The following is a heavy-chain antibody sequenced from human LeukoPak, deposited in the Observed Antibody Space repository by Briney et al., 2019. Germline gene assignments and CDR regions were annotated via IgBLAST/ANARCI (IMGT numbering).Heavy chain of an antibody. D-gene: IGHD3-10*01. V-gene: IGHV4-34*01. CDR3: ARGRYGSGSYYYYYYYGMDV. CDR2: INHSGST. Sequence: PSETLSLTCTVSGGSISSYYWSWIRQPPGKGLEWIGEINHSGSTNYNPSLKSRVTISVDTSKNQFSLKLSSVTAADTAVYYCARGRYGSGSYYYYYYYGMDVWGQGTTVTVSS. CDR1: GGSISSYY. J-gene: IGHJ6*02.